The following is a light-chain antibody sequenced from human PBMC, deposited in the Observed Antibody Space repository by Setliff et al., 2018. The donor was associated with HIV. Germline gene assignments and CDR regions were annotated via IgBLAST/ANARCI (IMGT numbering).Light chain of an antibody. Sequence: QSALTQPASVSGSPGQSITISCTGTNRDIGAYNYVSWYQQYPGKAPKLMIYDVSNRPSGVSNRFSGSKSGNTASLTISGLQAEDEADYYCQSYDSSLRVFGTGTKVTVL. CDR3: QSYDSSLRV. J-gene: IGLJ1*01. CDR2: DVS. V-gene: IGLV2-14*03. CDR1: NRDIGAYNY.